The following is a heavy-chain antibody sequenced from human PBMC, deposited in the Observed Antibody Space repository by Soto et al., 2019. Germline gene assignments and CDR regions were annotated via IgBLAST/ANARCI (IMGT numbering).Heavy chain of an antibody. CDR1: GGSFSGYY. V-gene: IGHV4-34*01. J-gene: IGHJ4*02. CDR2: INHSGST. D-gene: IGHD2-2*02. CDR3: AIYCSSTSCYNDY. Sequence: PSETLSLTCAVYGGSFSGYYWSWIRQPPGKGLEWIGEINHSGSTNYNPSLKSRVTISVDTSKNQFSLKLSSVTAADTAVYYCAIYCSSTSCYNDYWGQGTLVTVS.